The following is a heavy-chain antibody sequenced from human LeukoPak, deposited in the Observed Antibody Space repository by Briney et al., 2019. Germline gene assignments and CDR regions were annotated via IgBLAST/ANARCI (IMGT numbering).Heavy chain of an antibody. Sequence: SETLSLTCTVSGGSISGYYWSWIRQPAGKGLEWIGRIYTSGSTNYNPSLKSRVTMSVDTSKNQFSLKLSSVTAADTAVYYCARLLVFNYYYYYYMDVWGKGTTVTISS. J-gene: IGHJ6*03. V-gene: IGHV4-4*07. CDR3: ARLLVFNYYYYYYMDV. CDR1: GGSISGYY. D-gene: IGHD6-13*01. CDR2: IYTSGST.